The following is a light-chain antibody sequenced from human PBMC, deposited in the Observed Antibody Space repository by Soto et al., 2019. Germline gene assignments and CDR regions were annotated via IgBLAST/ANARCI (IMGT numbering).Light chain of an antibody. Sequence: TQSPSTLSASVGDRVTITCRASQSISSWLAWYQQKPGQAPRLLIYGASSRATGIPDRFSGSGSGTDFTLTISRLEPEDFAVYYCQQYGSSPGTFGQGTKVDI. J-gene: IGKJ1*01. V-gene: IGKV3-20*01. CDR3: QQYGSSPGT. CDR2: GAS. CDR1: QSISSW.